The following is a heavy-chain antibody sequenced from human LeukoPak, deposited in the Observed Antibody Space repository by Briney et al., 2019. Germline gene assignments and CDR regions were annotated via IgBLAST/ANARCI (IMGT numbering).Heavy chain of an antibody. D-gene: IGHD3-16*02. V-gene: IGHV1-18*01. J-gene: IGHJ3*02. CDR1: GYTFTSYG. CDR2: ISAYNGNT. CDR3: ARNLIVYDYVWGSYRYSSSGAFDI. Sequence: ASVKVSCKASGYTFTSYGISWVRQAPGQGLEWMGWISAYNGNTNYAQKLQGGVTMTTDTSTSTAYMELRSLGSDDTAVYYCARNLIVYDYVWGSYRYSSSGAFDIWGQGTMVTVSS.